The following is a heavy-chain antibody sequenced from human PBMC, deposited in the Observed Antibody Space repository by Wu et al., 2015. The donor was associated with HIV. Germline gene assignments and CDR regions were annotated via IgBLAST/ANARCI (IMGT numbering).Heavy chain of an antibody. Sequence: QVQLVQSGAEVKKPGASVKVSCKVSGYTLSELSMHWVRQAPGKGLEWMGSFDTADGEVIYAQKFHGRVTMTEDTSTDTAYMEMSSLRSEDTAVYYCATPAVIYDILNGYYQPKDDGFEIWGQGTMATVSS. J-gene: IGHJ3*02. V-gene: IGHV1-24*01. CDR3: ATPAVIYDILNGYYQPKDDGFEI. D-gene: IGHD3-9*01. CDR1: GYTLSELS. CDR2: FDTADGEV.